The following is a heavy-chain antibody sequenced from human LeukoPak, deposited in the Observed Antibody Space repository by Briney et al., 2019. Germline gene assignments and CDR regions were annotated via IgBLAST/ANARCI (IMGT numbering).Heavy chain of an antibody. CDR3: AKVTTVRGNYFFDY. D-gene: IGHD4-11*01. CDR1: GFTSITYT. Sequence: GGSLRLSCAASGFTSITYTMNWVRQAPGKGLEWVSSISGTSSYIYYADSVKGRFTISRDNAKNSLYLQMNSLRAEDTAIYYCAKVTTVRGNYFFDYWGQGALVTVSS. V-gene: IGHV3-21*04. J-gene: IGHJ4*02. CDR2: ISGTSSYI.